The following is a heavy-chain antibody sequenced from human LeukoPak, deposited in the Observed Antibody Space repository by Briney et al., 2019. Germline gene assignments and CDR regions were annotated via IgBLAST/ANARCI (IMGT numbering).Heavy chain of an antibody. CDR2: IYYSGYT. D-gene: IGHD3-10*01. J-gene: IGHJ6*03. CDR1: GGYISSYY. Sequence: SETLSLTCTVSGGYISSYYWSWIRQSPGKGLEWIGYIYYSGYTNYNPSLKSRVTISVDTSKNQFSLKLSSVTAADTAVYYCARTTMVRGTYYMDVWGKGTTVTISS. CDR3: ARTTMVRGTYYMDV. V-gene: IGHV4-59*01.